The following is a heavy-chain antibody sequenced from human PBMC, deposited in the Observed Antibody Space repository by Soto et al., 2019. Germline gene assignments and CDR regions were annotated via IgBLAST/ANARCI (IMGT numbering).Heavy chain of an antibody. CDR2: ISGSGSST. V-gene: IGHV3-23*01. D-gene: IGHD3-10*01. J-gene: IGHJ6*03. Sequence: GGSLRLSCAASGFTFSSYAMSWVRQAPGKGLEWVSVISGSGSSTYYADSVKGRFTISRDNSKNTLYLQMNSLRAEDTAVYYCAKSRNLWFGELENYYYYYYMDVWGKGTTVTVSS. CDR3: AKSRNLWFGELENYYYYYYMDV. CDR1: GFTFSSYA.